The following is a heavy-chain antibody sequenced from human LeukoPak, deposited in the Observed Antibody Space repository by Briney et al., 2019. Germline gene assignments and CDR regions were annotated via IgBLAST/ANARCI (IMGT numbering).Heavy chain of an antibody. Sequence: KPSQTLSPTCTVSGASFSSGDQYWNWIRQRPGEGLEWIGSIHPSGTLYNNPSLESRVTISIDTSKNQFSLNLNSVTAADTAVYFCSRGLDSRKLGYWGQGTLVTVSS. CDR2: IHPSGTL. CDR3: SRGLDSRKLGY. J-gene: IGHJ4*02. D-gene: IGHD3-22*01. CDR1: GASFSSGDQY. V-gene: IGHV4-31*03.